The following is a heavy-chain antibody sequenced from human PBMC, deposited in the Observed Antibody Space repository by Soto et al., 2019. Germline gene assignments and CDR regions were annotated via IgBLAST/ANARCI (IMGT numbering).Heavy chain of an antibody. Sequence: EVQLLESGGGLVQPGGSLRLSCAASGFTFSSYAMSWVRQAPGKGLEWVSAISGSGGSTYHANSVRGRFTISRDNSKNTLYLQMNSLRAEDTAVYYCAKGSRYFDWLLKVTYGFDYRGQGTLVTVSS. D-gene: IGHD3-9*01. CDR2: ISGSGGST. V-gene: IGHV3-23*01. CDR3: AKGSRYFDWLLKVTYGFDY. J-gene: IGHJ4*02. CDR1: GFTFSSYA.